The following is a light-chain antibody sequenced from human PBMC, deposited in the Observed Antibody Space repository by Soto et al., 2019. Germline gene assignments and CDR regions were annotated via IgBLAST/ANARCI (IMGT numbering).Light chain of an antibody. J-gene: IGKJ4*01. V-gene: IGKV1-39*01. CDR2: GAS. Sequence: DILLTQSPASLSSSVGDRVTLTCRASQTVSNYLAWYQKKPGKAPKLLIYGASNLIRGVPPRFSGSGSGTDFTLTISDLQPEDFAIYYCQQSRSPPLTFGGGTRVEI. CDR1: QTVSNY. CDR3: QQSRSPPLT.